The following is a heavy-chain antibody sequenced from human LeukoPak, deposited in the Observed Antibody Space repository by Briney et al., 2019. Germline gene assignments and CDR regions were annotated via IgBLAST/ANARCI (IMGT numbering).Heavy chain of an antibody. CDR2: IYHSGST. D-gene: IGHD6-13*01. CDR3: ARERGEQQLVDYYYYYMDV. Sequence: SQTLSLTCTVSGGSISSGGYYWSWIRQPPGKGLEWIGYIYHSGSTYYNPSLKSRVTISVDGSKNQFSLKLSSVTAADTAVYYCARERGEQQLVDYYYYYMDVWGKGTTVTVSS. J-gene: IGHJ6*03. CDR1: GGSISSGGYY. V-gene: IGHV4-30-2*01.